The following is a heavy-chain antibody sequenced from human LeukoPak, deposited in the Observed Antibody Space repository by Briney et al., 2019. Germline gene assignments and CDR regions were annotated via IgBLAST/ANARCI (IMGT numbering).Heavy chain of an antibody. J-gene: IGHJ4*02. Sequence: GGSLRLSCAASGFTFSTYAMSWVRRTPGKGLEWVASLIDTGVTTYYAASVKGRFTISRDNSKNTLYLQMNSLRAEDTAVYYCAKDARGSYDYWGQGTLVTVSS. D-gene: IGHD3-16*01. CDR3: AKDARGSYDY. V-gene: IGHV3-23*01. CDR2: LIDTGVTT. CDR1: GFTFSTYA.